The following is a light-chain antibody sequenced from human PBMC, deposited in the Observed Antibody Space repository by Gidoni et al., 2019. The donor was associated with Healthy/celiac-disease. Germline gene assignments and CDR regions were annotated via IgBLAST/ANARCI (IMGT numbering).Light chain of an antibody. Sequence: SSELTQDPAVSVALGQTVRITCQGDSLRSYYASWYQQKPGQAPVLVIYGKNNRPSGIPDRFSGSSSGNTASLTITGAQAEDEADYYCNFRDSSGNPYVFGTGTKVTVL. CDR3: NFRDSSGNPYV. J-gene: IGLJ1*01. V-gene: IGLV3-19*01. CDR2: GKN. CDR1: SLRSYY.